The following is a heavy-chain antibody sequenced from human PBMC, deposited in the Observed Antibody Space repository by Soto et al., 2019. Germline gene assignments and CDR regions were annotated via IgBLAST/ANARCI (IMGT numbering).Heavy chain of an antibody. CDR3: ARHSISRDGYMNFDY. CDR1: GGSISSYY. V-gene: IGHV4-59*08. D-gene: IGHD5-12*01. Sequence: QVQLQESGPGLVKPSETLSLTCTVSGGSISSYYWSWIRQPPGKGLEWIGYIYYSGSTNYNPSLKSRVTISVDTSKNQFSLKLSSVTAADTAVYYCARHSISRDGYMNFDYWGQGTLVTVSS. J-gene: IGHJ4*02. CDR2: IYYSGST.